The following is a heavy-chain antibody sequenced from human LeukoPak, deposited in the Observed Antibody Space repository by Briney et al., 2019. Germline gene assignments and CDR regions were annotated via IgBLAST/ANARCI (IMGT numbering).Heavy chain of an antibody. CDR3: ARMGTYGMDV. CDR2: INPNSGGT. Sequence: GASVKVSCKASGYTFTGYYMHWVRQAPGQGLEWMGWINPNSGGTNYAQKFQGWVTMTRDTSTSTAYMELSRLRFDDTAVYYCARMGTYGMDVWGKGTTVTVSS. CDR1: GYTFTGYY. V-gene: IGHV1-2*04. J-gene: IGHJ6*04.